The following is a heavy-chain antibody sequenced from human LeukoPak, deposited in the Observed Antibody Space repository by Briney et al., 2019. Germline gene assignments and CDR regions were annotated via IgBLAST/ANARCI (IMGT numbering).Heavy chain of an antibody. D-gene: IGHD6-19*01. CDR2: ISSSGSTI. CDR3: AREYSSGWNDY. J-gene: IGHJ4*02. V-gene: IGHV3-48*03. CDR1: GFIFSSYE. Sequence: GGSLRLSCAASGFIFSSYEMNWVRQAPGKGLEWVSYISSSGSTIYYADSVKGRFTISRDNAKNSLYLQMNSLRAEDTAVYYCAREYSSGWNDYWGQGTLVTVSS.